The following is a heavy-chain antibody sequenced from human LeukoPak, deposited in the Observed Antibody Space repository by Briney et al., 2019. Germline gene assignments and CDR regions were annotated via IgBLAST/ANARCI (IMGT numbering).Heavy chain of an antibody. CDR2: IYYSGST. J-gene: IGHJ4*02. D-gene: IGHD4-17*01. CDR1: GGSISSSSHY. V-gene: IGHV4-39*07. CDR3: ARVATVTTTPIDY. Sequence: PSETLSLTCTVSGGSISSSSHYWGWVRQPPGKGLEWIGSIYYSGSTYYNPSLKSRVTISVDTSKNQFSLKLSSVTAADTAVYYCARVATVTTTPIDYWGQGTLVTVSS.